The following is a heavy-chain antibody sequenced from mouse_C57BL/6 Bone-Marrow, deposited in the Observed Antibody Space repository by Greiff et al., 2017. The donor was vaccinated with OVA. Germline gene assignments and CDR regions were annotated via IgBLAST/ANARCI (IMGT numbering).Heavy chain of an antibody. V-gene: IGHV14-4*01. CDR2: IDPENGDT. D-gene: IGHD5-5*01. J-gene: IGHJ4*01. CDR1: GFNIKDDY. Sequence: VQLKESGAELVRPGASVKLSCTASGFNIKDDYMHWVKQRPEQGLEWIGWIDPENGDTEYASKFQGKATITAATSSNTAYLQLSSLTSEDTAVYYCTTRGLPYAMDYWGQGTSVTVSS. CDR3: TTRGLPYAMDY.